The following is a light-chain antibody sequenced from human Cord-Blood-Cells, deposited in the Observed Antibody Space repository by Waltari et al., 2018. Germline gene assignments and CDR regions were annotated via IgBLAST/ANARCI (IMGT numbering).Light chain of an antibody. CDR1: QGISSW. Sequence: DIQMTQSPSSVSASVGDRVTITCRASQGISSWLAWYWQKPGKAPKLLIYAASSLQSGVPSRFSGSGSGTDFTLTISSLQAEDVAVYYCQQYYSTPLTFGGGTKVEIK. J-gene: IGKJ4*01. CDR2: AAS. CDR3: QQYYSTPLT. V-gene: IGKV1-12*01.